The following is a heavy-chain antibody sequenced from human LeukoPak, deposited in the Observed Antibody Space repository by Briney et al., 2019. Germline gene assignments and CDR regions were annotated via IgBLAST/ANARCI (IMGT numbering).Heavy chain of an antibody. CDR2: IYTSGST. CDR3: ARVTYYYGSGSYEFYYFDY. Sequence: SETLSLTCTVCGGSLSSYYWSWIPQPAGKGLEWIGRIYTSGSTNYNPSLKSRVTMSVDTSKNQFSLKLSSVTAADTAVYYCARVTYYYGSGSYEFYYFDYWGQGTLVTVSS. J-gene: IGHJ4*02. CDR1: GGSLSSYY. V-gene: IGHV4-4*07. D-gene: IGHD3-10*01.